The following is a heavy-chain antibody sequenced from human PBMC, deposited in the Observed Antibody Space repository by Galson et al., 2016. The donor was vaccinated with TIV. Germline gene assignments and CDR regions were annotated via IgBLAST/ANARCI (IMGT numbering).Heavy chain of an antibody. J-gene: IGHJ6*02. CDR1: GFTFRKSP. D-gene: IGHD4-17*01. V-gene: IGHV3-30-3*01. CDR2: ISYDGTNK. CDR3: ARGRDDYGNYDGLDV. Sequence: SLRLSCAASGFTFRKSPMHWVRQAPGKGLEWVAVISYDGTNKYDDSVKGRFTISRDNSKNTLSLQMNSLRDEDTAVYYWARGRDDYGNYDGLDVWGQGTTVTVSS.